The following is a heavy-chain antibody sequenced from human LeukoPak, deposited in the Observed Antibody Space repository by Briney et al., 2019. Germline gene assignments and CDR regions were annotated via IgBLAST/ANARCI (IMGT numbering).Heavy chain of an antibody. Sequence: GGSLRLSCAASGFTFSSYWMSWVRQAPGKGLEWVANIKQDGSEKYYVDSVKGRFTISRDNAKNSLYLQMNSLRAEDTAVYYCARAKSYDSSGYFDYWGQGTLVTVSS. J-gene: IGHJ4*02. CDR2: IKQDGSEK. V-gene: IGHV3-7*01. CDR1: GFTFSSYW. D-gene: IGHD3-22*01. CDR3: ARAKSYDSSGYFDY.